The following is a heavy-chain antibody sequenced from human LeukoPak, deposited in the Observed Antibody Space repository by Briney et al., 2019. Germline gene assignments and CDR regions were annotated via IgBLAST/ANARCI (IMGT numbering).Heavy chain of an antibody. D-gene: IGHD6-13*01. CDR2: IRYDGSNK. J-gene: IGHJ4*02. CDR1: GFTFSSYG. CDR3: AKERGIAGYNPFDY. Sequence: GGSLRLSCAASGFTFSSYGMHWDRQAPGKGLEWVAFIRYDGSNKYYADSVKGRFTISRDNSKNTLYLQMNSLRAEDTAAYYCAKERGIAGYNPFDYWGQGTLVTVSS. V-gene: IGHV3-30*02.